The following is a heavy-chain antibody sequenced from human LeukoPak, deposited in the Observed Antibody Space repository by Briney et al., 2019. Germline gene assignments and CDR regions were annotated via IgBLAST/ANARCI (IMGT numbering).Heavy chain of an antibody. J-gene: IGHJ4*02. V-gene: IGHV3-30*02. CDR3: AKSCLDTYYDTLTGSDY. Sequence: PGGSLRLSCAASGFTFSNFGMHWVRQAPGKGLEWVAIIWYDGSNKYYSDSVKGRFTISRDNSKNTLYLQMNSLRAEDTAVYYCAKSCLDTYYDTLTGSDYWGQGTLVTVSS. CDR1: GFTFSNFG. CDR2: IWYDGSNK. D-gene: IGHD3-9*01.